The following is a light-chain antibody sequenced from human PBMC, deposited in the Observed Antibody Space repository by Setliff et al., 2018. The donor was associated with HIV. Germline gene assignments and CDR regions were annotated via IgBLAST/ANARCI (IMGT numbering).Light chain of an antibody. CDR2: EVS. CDR3: FSYTTSKILV. CDR1: STDVGGYNY. V-gene: IGLV2-14*03. Sequence: QSALAQPPSASGSPGQSVTISCTGTSTDVGGYNYVSWYQQHPGKAPKFIIYEVSNRPLGVSNRFSGSKSGNTASLTISGLQADDEADYYCFSYTTSKILVFGGGTKVTVL. J-gene: IGLJ3*02.